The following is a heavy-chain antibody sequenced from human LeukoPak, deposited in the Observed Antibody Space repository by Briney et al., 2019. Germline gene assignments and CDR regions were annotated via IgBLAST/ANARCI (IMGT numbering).Heavy chain of an antibody. CDR1: GFTFRSYG. D-gene: IGHD1-26*01. J-gene: IGHJ4*02. Sequence: GGSLRLSCAASGFTFRSYGMHWVRQAPGKGLEWVAVMSYDGRNKYYADSVKGRFSISRDNSKNTLYLQMNSLRVEDTAVYYCASRIVGTPDYFDYWGQGTLVTVSS. CDR2: MSYDGRNK. CDR3: ASRIVGTPDYFDY. V-gene: IGHV3-30*03.